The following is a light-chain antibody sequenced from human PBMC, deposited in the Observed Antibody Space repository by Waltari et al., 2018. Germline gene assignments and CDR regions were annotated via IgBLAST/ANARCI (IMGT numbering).Light chain of an antibody. CDR1: QKLTKYY. Sequence: VLTQSPGTLSLSPGETATLSCRASQKLTKYYLAWYQQTPGNAPRLLIYGASSRAAGSPERFSGSGSGTDFTLTISRLEPEDFAMYYCQQYGSSVMYTFGQGTKLEIK. V-gene: IGKV3-20*01. J-gene: IGKJ2*01. CDR2: GAS. CDR3: QQYGSSVMYT.